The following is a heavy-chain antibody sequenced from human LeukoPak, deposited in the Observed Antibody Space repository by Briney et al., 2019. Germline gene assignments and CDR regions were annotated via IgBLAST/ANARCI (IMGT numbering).Heavy chain of an antibody. Sequence: SETLSLTCAVYGGSFSGYYWSWIRRPPGKGLEWIGEINHSGSTNYNPSLKSRVTISVDTSKSQFSLKLSSVTAADTAVYYCARGAMFYGFWSGYYVRKVPPPDYWGQGTLVTVSS. D-gene: IGHD3-3*01. CDR3: ARGAMFYGFWSGYYVRKVPPPDY. J-gene: IGHJ4*02. CDR1: GGSFSGYY. V-gene: IGHV4-34*01. CDR2: INHSGST.